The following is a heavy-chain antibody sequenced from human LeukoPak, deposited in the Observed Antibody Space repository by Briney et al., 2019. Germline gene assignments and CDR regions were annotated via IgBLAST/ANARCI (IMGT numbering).Heavy chain of an antibody. V-gene: IGHV3-7*03. CDR1: GFTLSSYW. CDR2: IKEDGSEK. J-gene: IGHJ3*02. D-gene: IGHD4-17*01. CDR3: ARIYGDYDAFDI. Sequence: GGSLRLSCAASGFTLSSYWMNWVRQAPGKGLEWVANIKEDGSEKYYVDSVKGRFTISRDNAKNSLYLQMNSLRAEDTAVYYCARIYGDYDAFDIWGQGTMVTVSS.